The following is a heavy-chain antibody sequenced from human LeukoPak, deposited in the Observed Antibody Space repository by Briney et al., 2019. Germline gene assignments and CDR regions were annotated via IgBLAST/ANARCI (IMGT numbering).Heavy chain of an antibody. CDR2: INPSGGST. Sequence: ASVKVSCKASGYTFHTYGITWVRQAPGQGLEWMGIINPSGGSTSYAQKFQGRVTMTRDTSTSTVYMELSSLRSEDTAVYYCARALMYYFDYWGQGTLVTVSS. J-gene: IGHJ4*02. CDR3: ARALMYYFDY. V-gene: IGHV1-46*02. CDR1: GYTFHTYG.